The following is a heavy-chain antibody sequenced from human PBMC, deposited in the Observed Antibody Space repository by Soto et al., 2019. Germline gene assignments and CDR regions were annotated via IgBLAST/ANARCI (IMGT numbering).Heavy chain of an antibody. CDR2: IYPGDFDT. Sequence: EVQLVQSGAEVKKPGESLKISCKGSGYSFTSQWIGWVRQMPGKGLEWMGIIYPGDFDTRYSPSFQGQVTISVDKSISTAYLQWNSLEASDTAMYYCARHGKYSSGWTSFDNWGQGTLVTVSS. J-gene: IGHJ4*02. V-gene: IGHV5-51*01. CDR1: GYSFTSQW. D-gene: IGHD6-19*01. CDR3: ARHGKYSSGWTSFDN.